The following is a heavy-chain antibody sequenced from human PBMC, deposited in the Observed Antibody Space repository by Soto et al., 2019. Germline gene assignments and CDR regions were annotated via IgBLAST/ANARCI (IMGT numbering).Heavy chain of an antibody. CDR1: GFTFSSYA. CDR2: ISYDGSNK. D-gene: IGHD3-22*01. V-gene: IGHV3-30-3*01. J-gene: IGHJ6*02. Sequence: PGGSLRLSCAASGFTFSSYAMHWVREAPGKGLEWVAVISYDGSNKYYADSVKGRFTISRDNSKNTLYLQMNSPRAEDTAVYYCARDFDSSGYDYLDYYYYYGMDVWGQGTTVTVS. CDR3: ARDFDSSGYDYLDYYYYYGMDV.